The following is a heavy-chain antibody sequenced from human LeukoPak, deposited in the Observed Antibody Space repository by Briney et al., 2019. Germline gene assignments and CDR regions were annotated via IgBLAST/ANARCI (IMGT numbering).Heavy chain of an antibody. J-gene: IGHJ4*02. CDR2: IKQDGSEK. Sequence: GGSLRLSCAASGFTFSSYWMSWVRQAPGKGLGWVANIKQDGSEKYYVDSVKGRFTISRDNAKNSLYLQMNSLRAEDTAVYYCARDPGWLQFRGEDYFDYWGQGTLVTVSS. V-gene: IGHV3-7*01. CDR3: ARDPGWLQFRGEDYFDY. CDR1: GFTFSSYW. D-gene: IGHD5-24*01.